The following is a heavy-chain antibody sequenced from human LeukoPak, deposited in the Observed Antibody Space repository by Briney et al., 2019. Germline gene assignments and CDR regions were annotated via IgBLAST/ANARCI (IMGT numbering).Heavy chain of an antibody. CDR3: ARDRVGYCSGGSCYSDY. D-gene: IGHD2-15*01. CDR2: IKQDGSEK. CDR1: GFTFSSYW. V-gene: IGHV3-7*01. Sequence: GRSLRLSCAASGFTFSSYWMSWVRQAPGKGLEWVANIKQDGSEKYYVDSVKGRFTISRDNAKNSLYLQMNSLRAEDTAVYYCARDRVGYCSGGSCYSDYWGQGTLVTVSS. J-gene: IGHJ4*02.